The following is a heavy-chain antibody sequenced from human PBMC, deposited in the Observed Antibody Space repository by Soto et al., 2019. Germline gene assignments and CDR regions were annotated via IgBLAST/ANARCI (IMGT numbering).Heavy chain of an antibody. D-gene: IGHD3-3*01. CDR3: ARDHPTLRFLS. CDR1: GGSVSSGIYY. Sequence: SETLSLTCTVSGGSVSSGIYYWSWIRQPPGKGLEWIGYIYYSGSTNYNPSLKSRVTISVDTSKNQFSLKLSSVTAADTAVYYCARDHPTLRFLSWGQGTMVTVSS. V-gene: IGHV4-61*01. J-gene: IGHJ3*01. CDR2: IYYSGST.